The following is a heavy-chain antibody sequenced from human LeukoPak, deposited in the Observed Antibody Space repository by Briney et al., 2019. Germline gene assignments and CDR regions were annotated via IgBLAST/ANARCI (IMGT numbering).Heavy chain of an antibody. V-gene: IGHV4-4*09. CDR2: IYCSRST. Sequence: ETLSLTCTVSGGSFSTYYWSWIRQPPGKGLEWIGYIYCSRSTTYNPALMSRVSISVDTTKNQFSLQLSSVTAADKAVYYCAGTNNDHYFDYWGQGSLVTVSS. CDR1: GGSFSTYY. J-gene: IGHJ4*02. CDR3: AGTNNDHYFDY. D-gene: IGHD2-8*01.